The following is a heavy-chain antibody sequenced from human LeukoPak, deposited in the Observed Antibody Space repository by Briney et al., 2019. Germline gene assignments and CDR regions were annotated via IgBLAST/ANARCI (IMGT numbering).Heavy chain of an antibody. Sequence: GASVKVSCKASGYTSTTYDLHWVRQAPGQGLEWIGVINPSSDATTYAENFQGRVTMTSDTSTSTVYMELSSLRSEDTAVYYYARGYRKTRFDYWGPGTLVTVSS. CDR1: GYTSTTYD. V-gene: IGHV1-46*01. CDR2: INPSSDAT. J-gene: IGHJ4*02. CDR3: ARGYRKTRFDY. D-gene: IGHD2-2*02.